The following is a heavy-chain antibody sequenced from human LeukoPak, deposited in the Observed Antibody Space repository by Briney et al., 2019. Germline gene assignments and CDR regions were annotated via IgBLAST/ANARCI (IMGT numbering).Heavy chain of an antibody. CDR1: GFSFIHAW. Sequence: PGGSQSLSCAASGFSFIHAWVSWVRQARGEGLEWVCRIKSKIDGRKTAYAARSTGRFTIPRDDSKITLNVQMNSLKTEDTALYYSTACSTDYWGRGTLVTVSS. D-gene: IGHD3-10*02. CDR2: IKSKIDGRKT. CDR3: TACSTDY. J-gene: IGHJ4*02. V-gene: IGHV3-15*01.